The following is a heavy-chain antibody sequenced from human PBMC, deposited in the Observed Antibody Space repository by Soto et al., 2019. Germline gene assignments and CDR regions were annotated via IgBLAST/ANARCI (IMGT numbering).Heavy chain of an antibody. Sequence: QVQLVQSGSEVKEPAASVKVSCKASGGTLRRYAISWGRQAPGRGLEWMGGIIPRFGTTSYAQTEKFQGRLTLNANGHLMSADKELRSLRSEYTAVYFSVMVDMSNCGAENYFHAMDVWGQRTTVIVSS. V-gene: IGHV1-69*01. CDR3: VMVDMSNCGAENYFHAMDV. D-gene: IGHD2-8*01. CDR1: GGTLRRYA. J-gene: IGHJ6*02. CDR2: IIPRFGTT.